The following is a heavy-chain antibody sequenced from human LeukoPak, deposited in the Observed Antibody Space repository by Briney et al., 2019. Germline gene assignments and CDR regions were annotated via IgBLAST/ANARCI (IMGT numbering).Heavy chain of an antibody. Sequence: GGSLRLSCAASGFTFDDYGMSWVRQAPGKGLEWVSGIDWNGGRTGYADSVKGRLTISRDNAKNSLYLQMNSLRAEDTALYYCAKLAGTGGFDYWGQGTLVTVSS. J-gene: IGHJ4*02. D-gene: IGHD6-19*01. CDR1: GFTFDDYG. CDR2: IDWNGGRT. CDR3: AKLAGTGGFDY. V-gene: IGHV3-20*04.